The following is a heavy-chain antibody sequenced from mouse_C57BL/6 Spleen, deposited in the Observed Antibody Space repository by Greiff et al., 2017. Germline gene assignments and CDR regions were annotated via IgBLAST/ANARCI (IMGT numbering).Heavy chain of an antibody. CDR3: ARGSNYVFAY. V-gene: IGHV1-82*01. Sequence: QVQLQQSGPELVKPGASVKISCKASGYAFSSSWMNWVKQRPGKGLEWIGRIYPGDGDTNYKGKFKGKATLTADKSSSTAYMQLSSLTSEDSAVYCCARGSNYVFAYWGQGTLVTVSA. CDR1: GYAFSSSW. CDR2: IYPGDGDT. J-gene: IGHJ3*01. D-gene: IGHD2-5*01.